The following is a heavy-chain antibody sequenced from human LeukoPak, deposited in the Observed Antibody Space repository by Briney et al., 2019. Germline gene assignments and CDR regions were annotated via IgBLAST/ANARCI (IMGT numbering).Heavy chain of an antibody. V-gene: IGHV3-23*01. J-gene: IGHJ4*02. Sequence: GPLRLSCAASGFTFSSYAMSWVRQAPGKGLEWVSAISGSGGSTYYADSVKGRFTISRDNSKNTLYLQMNSLRAEDTAVYYCARFGKDYGDSYDYWGQGTLVTVSS. D-gene: IGHD4-17*01. CDR2: ISGSGGST. CDR1: GFTFSSYA. CDR3: ARFGKDYGDSYDY.